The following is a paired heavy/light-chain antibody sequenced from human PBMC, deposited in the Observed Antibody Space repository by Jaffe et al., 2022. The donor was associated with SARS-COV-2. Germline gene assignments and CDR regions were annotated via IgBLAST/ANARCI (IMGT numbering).Heavy chain of an antibody. CDR1: GFTFSNYV. CDR2: ISYDGNNK. J-gene: IGHJ4*02. CDR3: VRDDYGRLATNTGMGY. V-gene: IGHV3-30*04. D-gene: IGHD5-12*01. Sequence: QVQLVESGGGVVQPGRSLRLSCGASGFTFSNYVMHWVRQAPDKGLEWVAMISYDGNNKHYADSVKGRFTISRDNSENTLYLQVNSLRAEDTAVYFCVRDDYGRLATNTGMGYWGQGTLVTVSS.
Light chain of an antibody. CDR3: TSYTSRTTWV. Sequence: QSVLTQPASVSGSPGQSITISCTGTSSDVGGHNHVSWCQQHPGKAPKLIIYDVNNRPSGVSNRFSGSKSGNTASLTISGLQAEDEADYYCTSYTSRTTWVFGGGTKLTVL. CDR2: DVN. CDR1: SSDVGGHNH. V-gene: IGLV2-14*01. J-gene: IGLJ3*02.